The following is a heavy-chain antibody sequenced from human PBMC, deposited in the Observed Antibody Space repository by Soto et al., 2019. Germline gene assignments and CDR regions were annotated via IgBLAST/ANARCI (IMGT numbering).Heavy chain of an antibody. V-gene: IGHV3-33*01. D-gene: IGHD3-10*01. CDR3: ARDRELGRWPPYFDF. CDR2: IWDDGNNR. Sequence: GGSLRLSCAASGFSFSAYGIHWVRQAPGKGLEWVAVIWDDGNNRRYADSVRGRFTVSSDNSKKTVYLQMDSLRVEDTAMYYCARDRELGRWPPYFDFWGQGTLVTVSS. CDR1: GFSFSAYG. J-gene: IGHJ4*02.